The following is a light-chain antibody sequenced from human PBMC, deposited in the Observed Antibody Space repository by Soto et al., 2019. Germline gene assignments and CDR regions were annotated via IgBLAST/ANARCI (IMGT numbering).Light chain of an antibody. Sequence: QSALTQPASVSGSPGQSITISCTGTNSDVGTYDYVSWYQQHPGKAPRLLIYGVTTRPSGISGRFSASKSGHTASLTISGLQAEDEADYYCSSYTSNAIVVFGAGTKVTVL. CDR1: NSDVGTYDY. J-gene: IGLJ2*01. V-gene: IGLV2-14*01. CDR3: SSYTSNAIVV. CDR2: GVT.